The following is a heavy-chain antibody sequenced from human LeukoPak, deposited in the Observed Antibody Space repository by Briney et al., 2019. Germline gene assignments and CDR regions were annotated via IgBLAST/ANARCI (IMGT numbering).Heavy chain of an antibody. CDR3: ARDSRDSSGWSVSFDY. Sequence: ASVKVSCKASGYTFTSYGISWVRQAPGQGLEWMGWISAYNGNTNYAQKLQDRVTMTTDTSTSTAYMELRSLRSDDTAVYYCARDSRDSSGWSVSFDYWGQGTLVTVSS. CDR2: ISAYNGNT. J-gene: IGHJ4*02. V-gene: IGHV1-18*01. D-gene: IGHD6-19*01. CDR1: GYTFTSYG.